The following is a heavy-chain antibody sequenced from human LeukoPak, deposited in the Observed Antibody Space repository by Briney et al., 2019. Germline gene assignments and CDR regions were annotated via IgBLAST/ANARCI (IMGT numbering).Heavy chain of an antibody. J-gene: IGHJ3*01. D-gene: IGHD2-15*01. CDR3: ARDTGSGHCSGNWCRAAFDV. Sequence: GGSLRLSCAASGFTFSSYAMTWVRQAPGKGLEWVSVIYSGDNSYYADSVKGRFTISRDTPKNTLYLQMNSLRAEDTAVYYCARDTGSGHCSGNWCRAAFDVWGQGTMVTVSS. CDR1: GFTFSSYA. V-gene: IGHV3-53*01. CDR2: IYSGDNS.